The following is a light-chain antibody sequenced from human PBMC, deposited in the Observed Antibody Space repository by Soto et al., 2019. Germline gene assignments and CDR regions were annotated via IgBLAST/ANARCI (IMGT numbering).Light chain of an antibody. CDR3: AAWDDSLNGSV. J-gene: IGLJ1*01. CDR1: RSNIGSHT. V-gene: IGLV1-44*01. CDR2: SNY. Sequence: QSVLTQPPSASGTPGQRVTISCSGSRSNIGSHTVNWYQQLPGTAPKLLIYSNYQRPSGVPDRFSGSKSGTSASLAISGLQSEDEADYYCAAWDDSLNGSVFGTGTKVTVL.